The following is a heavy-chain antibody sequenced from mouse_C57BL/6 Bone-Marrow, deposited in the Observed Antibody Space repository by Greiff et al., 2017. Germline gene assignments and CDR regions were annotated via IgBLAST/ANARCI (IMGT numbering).Heavy chain of an antibody. CDR2: ISDGGSYT. J-gene: IGHJ3*01. CDR3: ARVYDYDGAWFAY. D-gene: IGHD2-4*01. V-gene: IGHV5-4*01. CDR1: GFTFSSYA. Sequence: EVQRVESGGGLVKPGGSLKLSCAASGFTFSSYAMSWVRQTPEKRLEWVATISDGGSYTYYPDNVKGRFTISRDNAKNNLYLQMSHLKSEDTAMYYCARVYDYDGAWFAYWGQGTLVTVPA.